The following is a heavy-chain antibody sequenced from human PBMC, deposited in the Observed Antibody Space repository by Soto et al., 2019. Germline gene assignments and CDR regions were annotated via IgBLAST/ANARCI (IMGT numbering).Heavy chain of an antibody. J-gene: IGHJ6*02. D-gene: IGHD1-26*01. V-gene: IGHV1-69*06. CDR3: ARDKLGDPYYYYGMDV. Sequence: ASVKVSCKASGGTFSSYAISWVRQAPGQGLEWMGGIIPIFGTANYAQKFQGRVTITADKSTSTAYMELSSLRSEDTAVYYCARDKLGDPYYYYGMDVWGQGTTVTVSS. CDR2: IIPIFGTA. CDR1: GGTFSSYA.